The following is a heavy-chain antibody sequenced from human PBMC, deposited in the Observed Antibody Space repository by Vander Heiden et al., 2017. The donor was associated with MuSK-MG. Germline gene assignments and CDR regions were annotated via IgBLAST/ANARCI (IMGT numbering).Heavy chain of an antibody. J-gene: IGHJ6*02. CDR3: ARDLAGGSGGYYNAYYYDGMDV. Sequence: EVQLVASGGGLVQPGGSLRLSCAAPGFTFCSYWMSLVRQAPGKGLEGVANINPAGSEEYDVDSVKGGFTISRDNAKNSLYLQMNSLRAEDTAVYYCARDLAGGSGGYYNAYYYDGMDVWGQGTTVTVSS. CDR1: GFTFCSYW. D-gene: IGHD3-10*01. V-gene: IGHV3-7*01. CDR2: INPAGSEE.